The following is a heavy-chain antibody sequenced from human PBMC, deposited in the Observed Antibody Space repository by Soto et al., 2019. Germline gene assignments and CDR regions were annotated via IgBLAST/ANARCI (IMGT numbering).Heavy chain of an antibody. D-gene: IGHD2-15*01. CDR3: AIVYGSRDRLFDY. V-gene: IGHV4-61*01. J-gene: IGHJ4*02. CDR2: IYYSGST. Sequence: QVQLQESGPGLVKPSETLSLTCTVSGGSVSSGSYYWSWIRQPPGKGLEWIGHIYYSGSTLYNPSLTSRVTISVDTSKHQSSLKVRSVTAADTAVYYCAIVYGSRDRLFDYRGQGTLVTVFS. CDR1: GGSVSSGSYY.